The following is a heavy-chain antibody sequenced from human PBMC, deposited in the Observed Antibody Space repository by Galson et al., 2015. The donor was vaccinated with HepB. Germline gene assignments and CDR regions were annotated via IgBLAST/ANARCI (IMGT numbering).Heavy chain of an antibody. J-gene: IGHJ6*02. V-gene: IGHV3-74*01. CDR3: ASLAPQTERYYDYCMYV. Sequence: SLRLSCAASGFTFSSYWMHWVRQAPGKGLVWVSRINSDGSSTSYADSVKGRFTISRDNAKNTLYLQMNSLRAKDTAVYYCASLAPQTERYYDYCMYVWGQGTTVTVS. D-gene: IGHD1-14*01. CDR2: INSDGSST. CDR1: GFTFSSYW.